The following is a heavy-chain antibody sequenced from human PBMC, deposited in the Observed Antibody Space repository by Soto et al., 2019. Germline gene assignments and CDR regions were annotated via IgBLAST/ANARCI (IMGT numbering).Heavy chain of an antibody. Sequence: QVQLVESGGGVVQPGRSLRLSCAASGFTFSSYAMHWVRQAPGKGLEWVAVISYDGSNKYYADSVKGRFTISRDNSKNTLYLQMNSLRAEDTAVYYCARGAGGDYSYWFDPWGQGTLVTVSS. D-gene: IGHD4-17*01. CDR1: GFTFSSYA. CDR3: ARGAGGDYSYWFDP. J-gene: IGHJ5*02. V-gene: IGHV3-30-3*01. CDR2: ISYDGSNK.